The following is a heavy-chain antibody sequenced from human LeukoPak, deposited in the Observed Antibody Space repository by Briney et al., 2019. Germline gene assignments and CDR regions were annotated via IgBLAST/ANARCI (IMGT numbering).Heavy chain of an antibody. CDR3: ARDYYDSSGYYLAFDI. CDR1: GFTFSSYA. D-gene: IGHD3-22*01. J-gene: IGHJ3*02. V-gene: IGHV3-30-3*01. Sequence: PGGSLRLSCAASGFTFSSYAMHWVRQAPGKGLEWVAVISYDGSNKYYADSVKGRFTISRDNAKNSLYLQMNSLRAEDTAVYYCARDYYDSSGYYLAFDIWGQGTMVTVSS. CDR2: ISYDGSNK.